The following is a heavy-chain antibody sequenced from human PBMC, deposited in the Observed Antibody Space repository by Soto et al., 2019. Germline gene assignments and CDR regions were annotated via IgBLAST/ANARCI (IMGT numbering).Heavy chain of an antibody. V-gene: IGHV4-59*13. D-gene: IGHD1-1*01. CDR3: ACLPTIAEFEKVLAF. CDR2: IYYSGST. Sequence: SETLSLTCTVSGGSISSYYWSWIRQPPGKGLEWIGYIYYSGSTNYNPSLKSRVTISVDTSKNQFSLKLSSVTAADTAVYYCACLPTIAEFEKVLAFWAQGTLVPVSS. CDR1: GGSISSYY. J-gene: IGHJ4*03.